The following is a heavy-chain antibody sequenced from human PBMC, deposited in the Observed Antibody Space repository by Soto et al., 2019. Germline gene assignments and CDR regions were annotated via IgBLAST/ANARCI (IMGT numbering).Heavy chain of an antibody. CDR3: ARDQQLERRGPWFGY. Sequence: QVQLVQSGAEVKKPGASVKVSCKASGYTFTSYGISWVRQAPGQGLEWMGWISAYNGNTNYAQKLQGRVTMTTDTSXXTAYMELRSLRSDDTAGYYCARDQQLERRGPWFGYWGQGTLVTVSS. V-gene: IGHV1-18*01. CDR1: GYTFTSYG. D-gene: IGHD1-1*01. CDR2: ISAYNGNT. J-gene: IGHJ4*02.